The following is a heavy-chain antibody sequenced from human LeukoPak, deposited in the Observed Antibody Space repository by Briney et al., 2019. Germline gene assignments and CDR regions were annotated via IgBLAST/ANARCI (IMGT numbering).Heavy chain of an antibody. V-gene: IGHV3-23*01. Sequence: GGSLRLSCAASGFTFSSYGMSWVRQAPGKGLEWVSAISGSGGSTYYADSVKGRFTISRDNSKNTLYLQMNSLRAEDTAVYYCARVIADYGDYSLDYWGQGTLSPSPQ. J-gene: IGHJ4*02. CDR2: ISGSGGST. CDR1: GFTFSSYG. D-gene: IGHD4-17*01. CDR3: ARVIADYGDYSLDY.